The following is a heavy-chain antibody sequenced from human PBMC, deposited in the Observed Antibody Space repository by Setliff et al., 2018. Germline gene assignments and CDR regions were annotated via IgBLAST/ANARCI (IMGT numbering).Heavy chain of an antibody. CDR2: INPNSGGT. CDR1: GYTLTGYY. V-gene: IGHV1-2*02. J-gene: IGHJ5*02. Sequence: ASVKVSCKASGYTLTGYYIHWVRQAPGQGLEWMGWINPNSGGTNYAQKFQGRVTMTRDTSISTAYMELSGLRSDDTAAYYCARPPQLPLLSPGWFDPWGQGTLVTVSS. D-gene: IGHD2-15*01. CDR3: ARPPQLPLLSPGWFDP.